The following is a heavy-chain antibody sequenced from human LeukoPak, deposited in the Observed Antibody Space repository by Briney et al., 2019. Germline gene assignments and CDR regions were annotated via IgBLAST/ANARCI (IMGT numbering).Heavy chain of an antibody. CDR2: IYHSGST. CDR1: GYSISSGYY. D-gene: IGHD3-22*01. CDR3: ARGPYSYDSSGAFHI. V-gene: IGHV4-38-2*02. J-gene: IGHJ3*02. Sequence: PSETLSLTCTVSGYSISSGYYWAWIRPPPGKGLEWIGSIYHSGSTYYNPSLKSRVTISIDTSKNQFSLKLSSVTAADTAVYFCARGPYSYDSSGAFHIWGQGTMVTVSS.